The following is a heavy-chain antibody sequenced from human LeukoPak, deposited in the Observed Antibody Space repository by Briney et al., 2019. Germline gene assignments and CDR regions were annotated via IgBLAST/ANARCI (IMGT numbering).Heavy chain of an antibody. CDR2: IWYDESNK. D-gene: IGHD4-17*01. CDR1: GFTFSSYG. Sequence: PGRSLRLSCAASGFTFSSYGMHWVRQAPGKGLEWVAVIWYDESNKYYADSVKGRFTISRDNSKNTLYLQMNSLRAEDTAVYYCARGRPHDYGDFRAIFDYWGQGTLVTVSS. J-gene: IGHJ4*02. CDR3: ARGRPHDYGDFRAIFDY. V-gene: IGHV3-33*01.